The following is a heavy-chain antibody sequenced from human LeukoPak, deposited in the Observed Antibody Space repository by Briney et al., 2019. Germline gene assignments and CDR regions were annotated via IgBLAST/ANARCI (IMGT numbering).Heavy chain of an antibody. J-gene: IGHJ4*02. CDR3: ANRDGYLPYNFDD. V-gene: IGHV3-23*01. CDR2: ISGSGGST. Sequence: GGSLRLSCAASGFTFSSYAMSWVRQAPGKGLEWVSAISGSGGSTYYADSVKGRFTISRDNSKNTLYLQMNSLRAEDTAVYYCANRDGYLPYNFDDWGQGTLVTVSS. CDR1: GFTFSSYA. D-gene: IGHD5-24*01.